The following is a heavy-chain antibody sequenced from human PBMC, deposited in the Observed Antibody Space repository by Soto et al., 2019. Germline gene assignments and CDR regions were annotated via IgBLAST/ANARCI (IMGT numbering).Heavy chain of an antibody. CDR3: TTYHGDYNFDH. V-gene: IGHV1-24*01. D-gene: IGHD4-17*01. CDR1: GYTLNEVA. Sequence: QVQLVQSGAEVKKPGASVKVSGKVSGYTLNEVAMHWVRQAPGKGLEWLGGFDPDEAETIYAQHFQGRVTMTEDTSTDTVYMELSSLSSEDTALYFCTTYHGDYNFDHWGQGTLVTVSS. CDR2: FDPDEAET. J-gene: IGHJ5*02.